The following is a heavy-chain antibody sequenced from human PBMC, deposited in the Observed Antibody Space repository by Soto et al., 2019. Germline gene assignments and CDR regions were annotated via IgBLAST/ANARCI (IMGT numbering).Heavy chain of an antibody. CDR3: GLASKWELLGYFYGMDV. V-gene: IGHV1-69*01. J-gene: IGHJ6*02. CDR1: GGTFNTFA. D-gene: IGHD1-26*01. Sequence: QVQLVQSGAEVKKPGSSAKVSCKASGGTFNTFAFTWVRQAPGQGFEWMGGVIPLFNTPDYAQKFQGRVTITADESTSTVYLELSGLSSGGTAVYFCGLASKWELLGYFYGMDVWGQGTTVMVSS. CDR2: VIPLFNTP.